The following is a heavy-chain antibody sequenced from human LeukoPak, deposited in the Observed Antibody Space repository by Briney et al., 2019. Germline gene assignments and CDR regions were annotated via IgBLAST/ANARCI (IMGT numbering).Heavy chain of an antibody. Sequence: PSETLSLTCAVYGESFSGYYWSWIRQPPGKGLEWIGEINHSGSTNYNPSLKSRVTISVDTSKNQFSLKLSSVTAADTAVYYCARSVNSSRFDPWGQGTLVTVSS. CDR2: INHSGST. CDR3: ARSVNSSRFDP. D-gene: IGHD2-21*01. J-gene: IGHJ5*02. CDR1: GESFSGYY. V-gene: IGHV4-34*01.